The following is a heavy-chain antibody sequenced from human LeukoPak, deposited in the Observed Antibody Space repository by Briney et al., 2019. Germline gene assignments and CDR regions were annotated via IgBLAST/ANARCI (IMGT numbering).Heavy chain of an antibody. V-gene: IGHV3-7*01. CDR3: ARDPSSLRDSFDY. J-gene: IGHJ4*02. CDR1: GFTFSSYW. Sequence: GGSLRLSCAASGFTFSSYWMSWVRQAPGKGLEWVANIKEDGSEKYYVDSVKGRFTISRDNAKNSLYLQMNSLRAEDMAVYYCARDPSSLRDSFDYWGQGTLVTVSS. CDR2: IKEDGSEK.